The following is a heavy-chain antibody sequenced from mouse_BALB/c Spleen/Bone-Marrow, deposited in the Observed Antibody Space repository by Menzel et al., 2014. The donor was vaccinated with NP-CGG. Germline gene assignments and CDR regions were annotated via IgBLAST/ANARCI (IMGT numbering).Heavy chain of an antibody. CDR1: GFNIKDTY. V-gene: IGHV14-3*02. J-gene: IGHJ3*01. CDR3: ASYYYGSSGFAY. D-gene: IGHD1-1*01. Sequence: VQLKESGAELVKPGASVKLSCTASGFNIKDTYMHWVKQRPEQGLEWIGRIDPANGNTKYDPKFQGKATITADTSSNTAYLQPSSLTSEDTAVYYCASYYYGSSGFAYWGQGTLVTVSA. CDR2: IDPANGNT.